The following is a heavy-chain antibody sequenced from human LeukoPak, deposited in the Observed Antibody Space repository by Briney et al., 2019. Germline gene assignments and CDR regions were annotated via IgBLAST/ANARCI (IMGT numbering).Heavy chain of an antibody. V-gene: IGHV4-4*07. D-gene: IGHD3-3*01. CDR1: GGSISSYY. J-gene: IGHJ4*02. CDR3: ASNYDFWSGYYHFDY. CDR2: IYTSGST. Sequence: KTSETLSLTCTVSGGSISSYYWSWIRQPAGKGLEWIGRIYTSGSTNYNPSLKSRVTISVDKSMNQFSLKLSSVTAADTAVYYCASNYDFWSGYYHFDYWGQGTLVTVSS.